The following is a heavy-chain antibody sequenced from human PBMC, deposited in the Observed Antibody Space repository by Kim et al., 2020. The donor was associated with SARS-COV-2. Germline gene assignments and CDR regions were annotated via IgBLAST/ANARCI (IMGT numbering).Heavy chain of an antibody. CDR1: GFTFSSYG. D-gene: IGHD1-26*01. CDR3: ASTIVGATTGVY. CDR2: ISYDGSNK. Sequence: GGSLRLSCAASGFTFSSYGMHWVRQAPGKGLEWVAVISYDGSNKYYADSVKGRFTISRDNSKNTLYLQMNSLRAEDTAVYYCASTIVGATTGVYWGQGTLVTVSS. J-gene: IGHJ4*02. V-gene: IGHV3-30*03.